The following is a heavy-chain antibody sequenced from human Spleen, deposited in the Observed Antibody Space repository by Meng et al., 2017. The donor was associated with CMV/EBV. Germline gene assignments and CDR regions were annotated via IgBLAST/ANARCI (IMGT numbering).Heavy chain of an antibody. Sequence: HLVESGGGLVQSGGSLRLSWAASGINFSSFWLSWVRQAPGKGLEWVSYISSSSSYTNYADSVKGRFTISRDNAKNSLYLQMNSLRAEDTAVYYCARPLDYGGNSNWFDPWGQGTLVTVSS. CDR2: ISSSSSYT. CDR3: ARPLDYGGNSNWFDP. D-gene: IGHD4-23*01. V-gene: IGHV3-11*06. CDR1: GINFSSFW. J-gene: IGHJ5*02.